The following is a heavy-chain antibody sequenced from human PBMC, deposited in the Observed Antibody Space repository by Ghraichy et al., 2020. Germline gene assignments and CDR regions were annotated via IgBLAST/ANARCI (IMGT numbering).Heavy chain of an antibody. CDR1: GYTFTGYY. CDR2: INPNSGAT. CDR3: ARDHGSYEYVWGSYPHDAFDI. Sequence: ASVKVSCTASGYTFTGYYIHWVRQAPGQGLEWMGWINPNSGATNYAQKFQGWVSMTRDTSISTAYMELRRLTSDDTALYYCARDHGSYEYVWGSYPHDAFDIWGQGTMVTVSS. D-gene: IGHD3-16*02. V-gene: IGHV1-2*04. J-gene: IGHJ3*02.